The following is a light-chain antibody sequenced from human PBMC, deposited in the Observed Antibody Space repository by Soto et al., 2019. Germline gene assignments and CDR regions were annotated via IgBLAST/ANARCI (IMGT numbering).Light chain of an antibody. V-gene: IGLV1-44*01. CDR2: SNN. CDR1: SSNIGSST. Sequence: QSVLTQPPSASGTPGQRVTISCSGSSSNIGSSTVNWYQQLPGTAPKLLIYSNNQRPSGVPDRFSGSKFGTSASLAFSGLQSEDEADYYCAAWDDSLNGDVFGTGTKVTVL. J-gene: IGLJ1*01. CDR3: AAWDDSLNGDV.